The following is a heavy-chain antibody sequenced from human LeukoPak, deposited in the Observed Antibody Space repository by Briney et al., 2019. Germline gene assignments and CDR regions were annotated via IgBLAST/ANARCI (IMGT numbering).Heavy chain of an antibody. CDR1: GYSFTSYW. D-gene: IGHD6-19*01. CDR2: IHPGDSET. V-gene: IGHV5-51*01. J-gene: IGHJ4*02. Sequence: GESLNTSCKGYGYSFTSYWIGWVRQMPGKGLEWMGIIHPGDSETRYSPSFQGQVTISADKSINTAYLQWSSLEASDTAMYYCAKQGGSGWSYYWGQGTLVTVSS. CDR3: AKQGGSGWSYY.